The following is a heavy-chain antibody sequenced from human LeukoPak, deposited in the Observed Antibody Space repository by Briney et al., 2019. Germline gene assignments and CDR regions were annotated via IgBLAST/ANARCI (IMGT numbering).Heavy chain of an antibody. CDR3: TRQIAAAEYDY. CDR1: GFTFSSYS. V-gene: IGHV3-21*01. Sequence: GGSLRLSCAASGFTFSSYSMNWVRQAPGKGLEWVSSISSSSSYIYYADPVKGRFTISRDDAKNSLYLQMNSLRAEDTAVYYCTRQIAAAEYDYWGQGTLVTVSS. D-gene: IGHD6-13*01. CDR2: ISSSSSYI. J-gene: IGHJ4*02.